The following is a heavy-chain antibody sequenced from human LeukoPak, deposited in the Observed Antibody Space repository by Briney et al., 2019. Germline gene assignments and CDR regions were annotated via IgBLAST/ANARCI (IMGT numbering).Heavy chain of an antibody. Sequence: PGGSLRLSCAASGFTVSSNYMSWVRQAPGKGLEWVSVIYSGGSTYYADSVKGRFTISRDNSKNTLYLQMNSLRAEDTAVYYCARGSYYGSGSWYYFDYWGQGTLVTVSS. J-gene: IGHJ4*02. CDR2: IYSGGST. CDR3: ARGSYYGSGSWYYFDY. V-gene: IGHV3-53*01. D-gene: IGHD3-10*01. CDR1: GFTVSSNY.